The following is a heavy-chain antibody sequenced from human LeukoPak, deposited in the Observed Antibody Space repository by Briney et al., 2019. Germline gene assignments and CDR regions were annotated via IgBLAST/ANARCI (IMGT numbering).Heavy chain of an antibody. J-gene: IGHJ4*02. CDR3: ARDLLFFSGYDDY. CDR2: IKQDGSEK. CDR1: GFTFSSYW. D-gene: IGHD2-21*02. Sequence: PGGSLRLSCAASGFTFSSYWMSWVRQAPGKGLEWVANIKQDGSEKYYVDSVKGRFTISRDNAKNSLYLQMNSLRAEDTAVYYCARDLLFFSGYDDYWGQGTPVTVSS. V-gene: IGHV3-7*03.